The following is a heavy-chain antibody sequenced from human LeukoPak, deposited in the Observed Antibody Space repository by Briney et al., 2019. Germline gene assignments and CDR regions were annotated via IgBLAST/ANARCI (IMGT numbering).Heavy chain of an antibody. CDR1: GFTFSSYW. CDR3: VRGLIQSSI. D-gene: IGHD5-24*01. J-gene: IGHJ3*02. Sequence: PGGSLRLSCAASGFTFSSYWMTWVRQAPGKGLEWVSYISTSSSTIYYADSVKGRFTISRDNAKNSLYLQMNSLRAEDTAIYYCVRGLIQSSIWGQGTMVTVSS. V-gene: IGHV3-48*01. CDR2: ISTSSSTI.